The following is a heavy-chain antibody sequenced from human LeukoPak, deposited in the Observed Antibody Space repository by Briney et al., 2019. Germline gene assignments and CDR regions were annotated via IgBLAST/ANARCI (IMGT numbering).Heavy chain of an antibody. CDR3: ARPRTNNIVFDAFDI. V-gene: IGHV1-2*02. D-gene: IGHD5-12*01. Sequence: ASVKVSCKASGYTLTGYYMHWVRQAPGQGLEWMGWINPNSGGTNYAQKFQGRVTMTRDTSISTAYMELSRLRSDDTAVYYCARPRTNNIVFDAFDIWGQGKMVTVSS. CDR1: GYTLTGYY. CDR2: INPNSGGT. J-gene: IGHJ3*02.